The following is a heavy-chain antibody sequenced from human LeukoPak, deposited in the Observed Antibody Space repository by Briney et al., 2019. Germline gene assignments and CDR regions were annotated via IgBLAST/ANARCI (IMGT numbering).Heavy chain of an antibody. D-gene: IGHD3-22*01. V-gene: IGHV4-34*01. Sequence: SETLSLTCAVYGGSFSGYYWSWIRQPPGKGLEWIGEINHSGSTNYNPSLKSRVTISVDTSKNQFSLKLSSVTAADTAVYYCARASYSYDTNSWVPFDYWGQGTLVTVSS. CDR2: INHSGST. CDR1: GGSFSGYY. CDR3: ARASYSYDTNSWVPFDY. J-gene: IGHJ4*02.